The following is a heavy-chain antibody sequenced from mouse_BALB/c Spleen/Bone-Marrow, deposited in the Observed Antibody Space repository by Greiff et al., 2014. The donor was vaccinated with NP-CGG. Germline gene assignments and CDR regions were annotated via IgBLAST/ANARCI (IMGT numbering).Heavy chain of an antibody. Sequence: VQLQQSGPGLVAPSQSLSITCTVSGFSLTDYGVSWIRQPPGKGLEWLGVIWGGGITYYNSALKSRLSISKNNSKSQVFLKMSSLQTDDTAMYYCAKLNWDEGDYWGQGTTLTVSS. D-gene: IGHD4-1*01. CDR2: IWGGGIT. CDR1: GFSLTDYG. CDR3: AKLNWDEGDY. J-gene: IGHJ2*01. V-gene: IGHV2-6-5*01.